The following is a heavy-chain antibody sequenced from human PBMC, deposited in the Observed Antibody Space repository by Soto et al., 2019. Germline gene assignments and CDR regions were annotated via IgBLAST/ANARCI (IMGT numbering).Heavy chain of an antibody. J-gene: IGHJ4*02. Sequence: ASVKVSCKASGYTFTSYAMHWVRQAPGQRLEWMGWINAGNGNTKYSQKFQGRVTITRDTSASTAYMELSSLRSEDTAVYYCARDSKTPAAIKYWGQGTLVTVSS. D-gene: IGHD2-2*02. CDR1: GYTFTSYA. CDR2: INAGNGNT. CDR3: ARDSKTPAAIKY. V-gene: IGHV1-3*01.